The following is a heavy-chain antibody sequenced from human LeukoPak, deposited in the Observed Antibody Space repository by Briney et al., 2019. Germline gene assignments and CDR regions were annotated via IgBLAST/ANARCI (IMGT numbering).Heavy chain of an antibody. Sequence: ASVKVSCKASGYTFTSYDINWVRQAPGQGLEWMGGIIPIFGTANYAQKFQGRVTITADESTSTAYMELSSLRSEDTAVYYCARVPPLSGYDFHYMDVWGKGTTVTVSS. V-gene: IGHV1-69*13. J-gene: IGHJ6*03. CDR1: GYTFTSYD. CDR3: ARVPPLSGYDFHYMDV. D-gene: IGHD5-12*01. CDR2: IIPIFGTA.